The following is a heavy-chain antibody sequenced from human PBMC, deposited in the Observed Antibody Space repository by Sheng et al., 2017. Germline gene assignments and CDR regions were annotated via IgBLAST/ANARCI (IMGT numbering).Heavy chain of an antibody. CDR1: GGSFSGYY. V-gene: IGHV4-34*01. Sequence: QVQLQQWGAGLLKPSETLSLTCAVYGGSFSGYYWSWIRQPPGKGLECIGEINHSGSTNYNPSLQSRVTISVDTSKNQFSLKLSSVTAADTAVYYCARLRVRATVIRGYAFDIWGQGTVSPSL. CDR2: INHSGST. D-gene: IGHD3-10*01. CDR3: ARLRVRATVIRGYAFDI. J-gene: IGHJ3*02.